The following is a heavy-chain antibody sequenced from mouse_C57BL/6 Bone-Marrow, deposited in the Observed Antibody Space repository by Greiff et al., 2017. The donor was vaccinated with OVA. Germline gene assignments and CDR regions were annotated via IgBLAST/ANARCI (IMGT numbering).Heavy chain of an antibody. CDR3: ASWLLRPYYFDY. CDR1: GYTFTSYW. V-gene: IGHV1-50*01. Sequence: VQLQQPGAELVKPGASVKLSCKASGYTFTSYWMQWVKQRPGQGLEWIGEIDPSDSYTNYNQKFKGKATLTVDTSSSTAYMQLSSLTSEDSAVYYCASWLLRPYYFDYWGQGTTLTVSS. J-gene: IGHJ2*01. CDR2: IDPSDSYT. D-gene: IGHD2-3*01.